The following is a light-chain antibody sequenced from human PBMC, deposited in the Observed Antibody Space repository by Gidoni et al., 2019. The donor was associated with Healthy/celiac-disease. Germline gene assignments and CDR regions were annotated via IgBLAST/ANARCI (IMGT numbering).Light chain of an antibody. J-gene: IGKJ2*03. Sequence: EIVLTQSPGTLSLSPGERATLSCRASQSVSSSYLAWYQKKPGQAPRLLIYGASSRATGIPDRFSGSGSGTDFTLTISRLEPEDFAVYYCQQYGSSPPSFXQXTKLEIK. CDR1: QSVSSSY. CDR3: QQYGSSPPS. CDR2: GAS. V-gene: IGKV3-20*01.